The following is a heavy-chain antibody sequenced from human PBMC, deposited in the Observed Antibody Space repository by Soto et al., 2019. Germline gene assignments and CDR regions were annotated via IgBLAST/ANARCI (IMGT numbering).Heavy chain of an antibody. CDR1: GFTFSTYN. CDR2: ISSRNYI. Sequence: EVQLVESGGGLVKPGGSLRLSCAASGFTFSTYNMNWVRQAPGKGLEWVSSISSRNYIYYADSVKGRFTISRDNTKNTLYLHMNSLRAEDRAVYYCARDRPMIVIFDAFDIWGHGTMVTVSS. V-gene: IGHV3-21*01. J-gene: IGHJ3*02. D-gene: IGHD3-22*01. CDR3: ARDRPMIVIFDAFDI.